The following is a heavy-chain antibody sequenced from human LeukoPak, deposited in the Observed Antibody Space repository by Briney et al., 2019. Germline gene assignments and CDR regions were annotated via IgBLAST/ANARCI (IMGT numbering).Heavy chain of an antibody. CDR1: GYSFISYW. Sequence: GESXXISCKGSGYSFISYWIGWVRQLPGKGLEWMGIIYPGDSDTRYSPSFQGQVTISADKSISTAYLQWSSLMASDTAMYYCARAYQTITVAGSFSFYFDYWGQGTLVTVSS. D-gene: IGHD6-19*01. V-gene: IGHV5-51*01. CDR2: IYPGDSDT. CDR3: ARAYQTITVAGSFSFYFDY. J-gene: IGHJ4*02.